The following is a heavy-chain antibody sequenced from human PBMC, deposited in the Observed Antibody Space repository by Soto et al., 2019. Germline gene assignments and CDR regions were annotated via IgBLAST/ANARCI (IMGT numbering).Heavy chain of an antibody. CDR1: GLTFSSNG. CDR2: IWYDGSNK. J-gene: IGHJ6*02. Sequence: HPGGSRRRSCAASGLTFSSNGMHWVRQAPGKGLEWVAVIWYDGSNKYYADSVKGRFTISRDNSKNTLYLQMNSLRAEDTAVYYCARDRVVATMYYYYYGMDVWGQGTTVTVSS. D-gene: IGHD5-12*01. CDR3: ARDRVVATMYYYYYGMDV. V-gene: IGHV3-33*01.